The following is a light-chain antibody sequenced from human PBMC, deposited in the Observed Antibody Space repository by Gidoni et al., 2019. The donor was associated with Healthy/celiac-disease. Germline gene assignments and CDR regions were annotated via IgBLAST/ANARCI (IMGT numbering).Light chain of an antibody. CDR1: QGISSY. V-gene: IGKV1-9*01. J-gene: IGKJ1*01. CDR3: QQLNSYPSWT. Sequence: DIQLTQSPSFLSASVGDRVTITCRASQGISSYLAWYQQKPGKAPKLLIYAASTLQSGVPSRFSGSGSGTEFTLTISSLQPEDFATYYCQQLNSYPSWTFXQXTKVXIK. CDR2: AAS.